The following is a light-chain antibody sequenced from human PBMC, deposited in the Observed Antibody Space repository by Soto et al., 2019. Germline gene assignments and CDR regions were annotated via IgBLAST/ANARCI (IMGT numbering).Light chain of an antibody. Sequence: NQTPYSLALSLCEVPPITCQSSQIVLFTTMNKNYLAWYQQKPGQPPKLLIYWASTRESGVPDRFSGSGSGTDFTLEISRVETDDVGIYYCMQSTQLPPTFGQGTRLEV. J-gene: IGKJ5*01. V-gene: IGKV4-1*01. CDR3: MQSTQLPPT. CDR2: WAS. CDR1: QIVLFTTMNKNY.